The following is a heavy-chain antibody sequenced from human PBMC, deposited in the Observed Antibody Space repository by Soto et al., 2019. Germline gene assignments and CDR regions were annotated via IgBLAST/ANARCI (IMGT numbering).Heavy chain of an antibody. Sequence: QVQLVQSGAAVKKPGSSVRVSCKASGGTFSNYTLSWVRQAPGQGLEWMGRIIPIIGIVNYAQKFQGRVTITADKSTSTSYLELSSLRSEDTAIYYCARDTFGVVRDYYYYMDVWGKGTTVTVSS. CDR1: GGTFSNYT. J-gene: IGHJ6*03. V-gene: IGHV1-69*08. CDR2: IIPIIGIV. D-gene: IGHD3-3*01. CDR3: ARDTFGVVRDYYYYMDV.